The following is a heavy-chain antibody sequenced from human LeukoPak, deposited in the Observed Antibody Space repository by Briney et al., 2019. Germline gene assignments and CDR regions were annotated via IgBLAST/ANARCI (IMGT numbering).Heavy chain of an antibody. J-gene: IGHJ4*02. CDR2: INPSAAST. CDR3: ARSYSAVAGTLDY. D-gene: IGHD6-19*01. V-gene: IGHV1-46*01. Sequence: SSVKVSCKASVYTFTTYYMHWVRQAPGQGLEWMGIINPSAASTIYAQKFEGRVTMTRDTSTSTVYRELSSLRSEDTAVYYCARSYSAVAGTLDYWGQGTLVTVSS. CDR1: VYTFTTYY.